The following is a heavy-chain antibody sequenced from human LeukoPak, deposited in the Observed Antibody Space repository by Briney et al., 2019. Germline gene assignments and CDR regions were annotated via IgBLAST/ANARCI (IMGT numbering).Heavy chain of an antibody. D-gene: IGHD6-19*01. CDR1: GYTFTSYY. CDR3: ARDLISGWSIDY. V-gene: IGHV1-46*01. Sequence: GASVKVSCKASGYTFTSYYMHWVRQAPGQGLEWMGIINPSGGSTSCAQKFQGRVTMTRDTSTSTVYMELSSLRSEDTAVYYCARDLISGWSIDYWGQGTLVTVSS. J-gene: IGHJ4*02. CDR2: INPSGGST.